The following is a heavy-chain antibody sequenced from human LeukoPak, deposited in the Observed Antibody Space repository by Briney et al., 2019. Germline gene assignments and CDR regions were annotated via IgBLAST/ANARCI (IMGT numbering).Heavy chain of an antibody. Sequence: PGGSLRLSCAASGFTFSSYAMSWVRQAPGKGLEWVSAISGSGGSTYYADSVKGRFTISRDNSKNTLYLQMNSLRAEDTAVYYCARLKYYYDSSGYRAEYFQHWGQGTLVTASS. CDR1: GFTFSSYA. J-gene: IGHJ1*01. V-gene: IGHV3-23*01. CDR3: ARLKYYYDSSGYRAEYFQH. CDR2: ISGSGGST. D-gene: IGHD3-22*01.